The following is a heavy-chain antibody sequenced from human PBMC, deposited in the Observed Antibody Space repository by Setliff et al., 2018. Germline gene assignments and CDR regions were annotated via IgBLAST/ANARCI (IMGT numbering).Heavy chain of an antibody. V-gene: IGHV3-73*01. CDR2: IRGRTDNYAT. D-gene: IGHD6-13*01. J-gene: IGHJ6*02. CDR1: GFTFSGSA. CDR3: TTDGIAAAVEEYYYYGMDV. Sequence: GGSLRLSCAASGFTFSGSAVYWVRQASVKGLEWIGRIRGRTDNYATAYAASVRGRFTISRDDSKNTLYLQMNSLKTEDTAVYYCTTDGIAAAVEEYYYYGMDVWGQGTTVTVSS.